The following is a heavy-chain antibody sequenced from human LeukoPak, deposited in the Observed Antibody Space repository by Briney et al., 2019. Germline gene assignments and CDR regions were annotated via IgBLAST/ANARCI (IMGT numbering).Heavy chain of an antibody. J-gene: IGHJ3*02. Sequence: ASVKVSCKVSGYTLTELSMHWVRQAPGKGLEWMGGFDPEDGETIYAQKFQGRVTMTEDTSTDTAYMELSSLRSEDTAVYYCATDLPGNGAFDIWGQGTMVTVSS. CDR2: FDPEDGET. D-gene: IGHD3-10*01. CDR3: ATDLPGNGAFDI. CDR1: GYTLTELS. V-gene: IGHV1-24*01.